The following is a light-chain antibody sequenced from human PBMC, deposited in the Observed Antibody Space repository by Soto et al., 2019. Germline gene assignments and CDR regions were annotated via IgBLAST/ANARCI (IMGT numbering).Light chain of an antibody. CDR1: QSVSSGF. Sequence: IVLPQSPDTLSLSPGERATLSCRASQSVSSGFLAWYQQKLGQAPRLLIYGASTRATGIPDRFSASGAGTDFTLTISRLEPEDSAVYYCQQYSASPRTFGPGTKVD. J-gene: IGKJ3*01. CDR3: QQYSASPRT. V-gene: IGKV3-20*01. CDR2: GAS.